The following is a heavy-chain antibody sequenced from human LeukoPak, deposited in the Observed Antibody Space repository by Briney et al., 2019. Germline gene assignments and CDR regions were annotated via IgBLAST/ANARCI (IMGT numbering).Heavy chain of an antibody. J-gene: IGHJ6*03. Sequence: PSETLSLTCAVYGGSFSGDFWSWIRQSPGKGLEWIGEINHGGSTTYNPSLQSRVTMSVDTSTNQISLKMTSVTAADTAVYYCARLKGDYDILTGYLNYYYYYYMDVWGKGTTVTISS. D-gene: IGHD3-9*01. CDR1: GGSFSGDF. V-gene: IGHV4-34*01. CDR3: ARLKGDYDILTGYLNYYYYYYMDV. CDR2: INHGGST.